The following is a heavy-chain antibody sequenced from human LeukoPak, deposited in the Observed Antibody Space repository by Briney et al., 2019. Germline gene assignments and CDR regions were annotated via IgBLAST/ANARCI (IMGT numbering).Heavy chain of an antibody. V-gene: IGHV3-30*04. D-gene: IGHD3-22*01. Sequence: GGSLRLPCAASGFTFSSYAMHWVRQAPGKGLEWVAVISYDGSNKYYADSVKGRFTISRDNSKNTLYLQMNSLRAEDTAVYYCARGLDYYDSSGSHYYYYYKDVWGKGTTVTVSS. CDR2: ISYDGSNK. CDR1: GFTFSSYA. CDR3: ARGLDYYDSSGSHYYYYYKDV. J-gene: IGHJ6*03.